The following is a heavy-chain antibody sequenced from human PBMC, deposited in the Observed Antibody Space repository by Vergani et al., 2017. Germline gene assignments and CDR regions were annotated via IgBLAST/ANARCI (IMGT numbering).Heavy chain of an antibody. J-gene: IGHJ4*02. V-gene: IGHV3-30*04. Sequence: QVQLVESGGGVVQPGRSLRLSCAASGFTFSSYAMHWVRQAPGKGLEWVAVISYDGSNKYYADSVKGRFTISRDNSKNTLYLQMNSLRAEDTAVYYCAKDEYGSGIDYWGQGTLVTVSS. D-gene: IGHD3-10*01. CDR2: ISYDGSNK. CDR1: GFTFSSYA. CDR3: AKDEYGSGIDY.